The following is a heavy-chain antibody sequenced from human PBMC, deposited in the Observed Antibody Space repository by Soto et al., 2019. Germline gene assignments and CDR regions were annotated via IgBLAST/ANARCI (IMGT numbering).Heavy chain of an antibody. CDR3: ASRKSIGYGMDV. CDR1: GFTFTSSA. J-gene: IGHJ6*02. D-gene: IGHD3-10*01. CDR2: IVVGSGNT. Sequence: SVKVSCKASGFTFTSSAVQWVRQARGQRLEWIGWIVVGSGNTNYAQKFQERVTITRDMSTSTAYMELSSLRSEDTAVYYCASRKSIGYGMDVWGQGTTVTVSS. V-gene: IGHV1-58*01.